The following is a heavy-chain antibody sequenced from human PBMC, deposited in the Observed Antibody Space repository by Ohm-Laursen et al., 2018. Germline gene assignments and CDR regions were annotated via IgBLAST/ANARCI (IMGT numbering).Heavy chain of an antibody. Sequence: SLRLSCAASGFTFSTYWMTWVRQAPGKGLEWVANIKEDGSDKYYVDSVKGRFIISRDNAKNSLYLQMNSLSAEDTAVYYCARDIEYSFDYWGQGTLVTVSS. J-gene: IGHJ4*02. D-gene: IGHD1-1*01. V-gene: IGHV3-7*01. CDR2: IKEDGSDK. CDR3: ARDIEYSFDY. CDR1: GFTFSTYW.